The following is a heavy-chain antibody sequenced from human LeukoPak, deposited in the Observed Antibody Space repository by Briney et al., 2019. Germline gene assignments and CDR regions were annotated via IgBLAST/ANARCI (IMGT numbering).Heavy chain of an antibody. V-gene: IGHV3-66*01. CDR3: AKEGGIQLWLPAAFDI. Sequence: GGSLRLSCAASGFTVSSNYMSWVRQAPGKGLEWVSVIYSGGSTYYADSVKGRFTISRDNSKNTLYLQMNSLRAEDTAVYYCAKEGGIQLWLPAAFDIWGQGTMVTVSS. CDR1: GFTVSSNY. CDR2: IYSGGST. D-gene: IGHD5-18*01. J-gene: IGHJ3*02.